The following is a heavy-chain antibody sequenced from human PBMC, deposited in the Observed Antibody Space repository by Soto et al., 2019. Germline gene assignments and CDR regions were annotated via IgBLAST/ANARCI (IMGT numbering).Heavy chain of an antibody. Sequence: SETLSLTCAVYGGSFSGSYWSWIRQPPGKGLEWIGEINHSGSTNYNPSLKSRVTISVDTSKNQFSLKLSSVTAADTAVYYCARVCLRVSPQGMYYDFWSGYYNYYYYDMDVWGQGTTVTVSS. J-gene: IGHJ6*02. CDR2: INHSGST. V-gene: IGHV4-34*01. D-gene: IGHD3-3*01. CDR3: ARVCLRVSPQGMYYDFWSGYYNYYYYDMDV. CDR1: GGSFSGSY.